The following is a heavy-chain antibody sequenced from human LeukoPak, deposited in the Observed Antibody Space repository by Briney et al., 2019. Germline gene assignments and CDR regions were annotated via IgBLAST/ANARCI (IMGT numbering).Heavy chain of an antibody. D-gene: IGHD6-13*01. J-gene: IGHJ4*02. CDR2: IYYSGST. CDR1: GGSISSSSYY. CDR3: ARFRQQLVRRYYFDY. Sequence: PSETLSLTCTVSGGSISSSSYYWGWIRQPPGKGLEWIGSIYYSGSTYYNPSLKSRVTISVDTSKNQFSLKLSSVTAADTAVYYCARFRQQLVRRYYFDYWGQGTLVTVSS. V-gene: IGHV4-39*07.